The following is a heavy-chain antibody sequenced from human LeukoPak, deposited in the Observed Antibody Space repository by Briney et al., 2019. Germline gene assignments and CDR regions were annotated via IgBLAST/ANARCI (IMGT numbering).Heavy chain of an antibody. CDR3: AKLSSYSSGWG. CDR1: GFTFSSYT. D-gene: IGHD6-19*01. J-gene: IGHJ4*02. V-gene: IGHV3-23*01. Sequence: GESLRLSCAASGFTFSSYTMNWVRQAPGKGLEWVSGISGSGSSTYYADSVKGRFTIFRDNSKNTVYLQMNSLRAEDTAVYYCAKLSSYSSGWGWGQGTLVTVSS. CDR2: ISGSGSST.